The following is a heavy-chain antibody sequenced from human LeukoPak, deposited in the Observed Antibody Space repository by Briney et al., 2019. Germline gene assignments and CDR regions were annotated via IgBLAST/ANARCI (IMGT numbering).Heavy chain of an antibody. Sequence: GGSLRLSCVASGFTSASYVMSWVRQAPGKGLEWVSTISGSGGNIDYADSVKGRFTISRDNSKNTLYLQMNSLRAEDTAVYYCAKEQGYSGYDPGDYWGQGTLVTVSS. CDR3: AKEQGYSGYDPGDY. CDR1: GFTSASYV. J-gene: IGHJ4*02. CDR2: ISGSGGNI. V-gene: IGHV3-23*01. D-gene: IGHD5-12*01.